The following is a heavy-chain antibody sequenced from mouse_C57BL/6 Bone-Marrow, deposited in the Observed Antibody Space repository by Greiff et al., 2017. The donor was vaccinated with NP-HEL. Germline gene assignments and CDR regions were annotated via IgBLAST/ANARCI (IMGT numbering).Heavy chain of an antibody. CDR1: GYTFTSYW. J-gene: IGHJ3*01. V-gene: IGHV1-64*01. CDR2: IHPNSGST. D-gene: IGHD1-1*01. CDR3: AIYYYGSFAY. Sequence: QVQLQQPGAELVKPGASVKLSCKASGYTFTSYWIHWVKQRPGQGLEWIGMIHPNSGSTNYNEKFKSKATLTVDKSSSTAYMQLSSLTSEDSAVYYWAIYYYGSFAYGGQGTLVTVSA.